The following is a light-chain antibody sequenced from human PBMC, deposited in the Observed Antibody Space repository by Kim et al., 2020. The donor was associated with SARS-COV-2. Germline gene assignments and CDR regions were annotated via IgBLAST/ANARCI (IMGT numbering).Light chain of an antibody. CDR1: NIGSKS. CDR2: YDT. CDR3: QAWDSSSDHKV. V-gene: IGLV3-21*04. Sequence: SYELTQPPSVSVAPGKTARITCEGNNIGSKSVHWYQQKPGQAPVLVIYYDTNRPSGIPERISGSNSGNTATLTISRVEAGDEADYFCQAWDSSSDHKVFG. J-gene: IGLJ3*02.